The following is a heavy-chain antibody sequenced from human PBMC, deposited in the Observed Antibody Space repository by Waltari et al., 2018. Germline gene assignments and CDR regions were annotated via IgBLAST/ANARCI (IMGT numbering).Heavy chain of an antibody. CDR3: AKVRETGTVFSLWGRDA. Sequence: QVKLVESGGGLVHPGRSLRLSCATSGFTFSSYGINWVRQAPGKGLEWVALIRHDGAKKYLGGAVAARFLTSRDNSKKPVFRQMTRLTVRASAFYNWAKVRETGTVFSLWGRDAWGKGTRLTV. J-gene: IGHJ6*04. V-gene: IGHV3-33*06. D-gene: IGHD1-1*01. CDR2: IRHDGAKK. CDR1: GFTFSSYG.